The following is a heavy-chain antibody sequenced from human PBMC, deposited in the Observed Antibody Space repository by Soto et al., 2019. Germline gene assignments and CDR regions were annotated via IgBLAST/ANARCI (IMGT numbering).Heavy chain of an antibody. CDR3: ARDTPEDSSSYYFDY. CDR2: TRNKANSYTT. V-gene: IGHV3-72*01. J-gene: IGHJ4*02. D-gene: IGHD6-6*01. CDR1: GFTFSDHY. Sequence: GGSLRLSCAASGFTFSDHYMDWVRQAPGNGLEWVGRTRNKANSYTTEYAASVKGRFTISRDDSKNSLYLQMNSLKTEDTAVYYCARDTPEDSSSYYFDYWGQGTLVTVSS.